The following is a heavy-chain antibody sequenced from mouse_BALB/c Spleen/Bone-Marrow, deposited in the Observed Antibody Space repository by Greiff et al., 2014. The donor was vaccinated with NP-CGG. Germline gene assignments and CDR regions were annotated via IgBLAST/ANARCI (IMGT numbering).Heavy chain of an antibody. CDR2: IYPGSGST. CDR3: TPRLRY. CDR1: GYTFTSYW. J-gene: IGHJ2*01. Sequence: GSELVRPGASVKLSCKASGYTFTSYWMHWVKQRPGQGLEWIGNIYPGSGSTNYDEKFKSKATLTVVTSSSTAYMQLSSLTSEDSAVYYCTPRLRYWGQGTTLTVSS. V-gene: IGHV1S22*01. D-gene: IGHD1-2*01.